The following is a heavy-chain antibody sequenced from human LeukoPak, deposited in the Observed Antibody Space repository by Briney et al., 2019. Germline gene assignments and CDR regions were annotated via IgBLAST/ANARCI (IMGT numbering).Heavy chain of an antibody. Sequence: ASVKVSYKASGYTFTSYGICWVRQAPGQGLEWMGWISAYNGNTNYAQKLQGRVTMTTDTSTSTAYMELRSLRSDDTAVYYCARGRGPIVVVTAIDDAFDIWGQGTMVTVSS. V-gene: IGHV1-18*01. CDR2: ISAYNGNT. J-gene: IGHJ3*02. D-gene: IGHD2-21*02. CDR3: ARGRGPIVVVTAIDDAFDI. CDR1: GYTFTSYG.